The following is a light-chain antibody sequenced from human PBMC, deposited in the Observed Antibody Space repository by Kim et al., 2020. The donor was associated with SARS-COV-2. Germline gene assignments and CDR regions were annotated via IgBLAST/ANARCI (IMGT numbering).Light chain of an antibody. V-gene: IGKV1-17*01. CDR2: GAS. Sequence: ASVGDTVTITCQASQDIRKYLSWYQHSPGKAPKCLIYGASSLQSGVPSRFSGSGSGTQFTLTITSLQPEDFATYYCLQHNTHPITFGQGTRLEIK. CDR1: QDIRKY. CDR3: LQHNTHPIT. J-gene: IGKJ5*01.